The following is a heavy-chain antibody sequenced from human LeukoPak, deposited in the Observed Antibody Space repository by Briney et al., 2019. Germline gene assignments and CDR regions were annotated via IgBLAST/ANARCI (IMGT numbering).Heavy chain of an antibody. CDR2: ISYDGSNK. J-gene: IGHJ5*02. Sequence: PGGSLRPSCAASGFTFSSYGMHWVRQAPGKGLEWVAVISYDGSNKYYADSVKGRFTISRDNSKNTLYLQMNSLRAEDTAVYYCARDLGAAAGNWFDPWGQGTLVTVSS. V-gene: IGHV3-30*03. CDR1: GFTFSSYG. D-gene: IGHD6-13*01. CDR3: ARDLGAAAGNWFDP.